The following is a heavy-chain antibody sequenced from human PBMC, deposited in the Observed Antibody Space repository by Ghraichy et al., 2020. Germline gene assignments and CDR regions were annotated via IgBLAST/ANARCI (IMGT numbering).Heavy chain of an antibody. D-gene: IGHD5-12*01. CDR2: VSYSGNT. Sequence: SETLSLTCTVSGGSISILDYYWVWIRQPPGKGLEWIGTVSYSGNTHYSPSLRSRVTMSADTSKDNFSLRLSSVTATDTAVYYCVGRWGGYDSLDSWGQGTLVTVSS. CDR3: VGRWGGYDSLDS. J-gene: IGHJ4*02. V-gene: IGHV4-39*02. CDR1: GGSISILDYY.